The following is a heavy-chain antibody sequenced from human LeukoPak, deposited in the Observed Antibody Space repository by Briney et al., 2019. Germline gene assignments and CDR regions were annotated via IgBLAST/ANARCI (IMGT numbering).Heavy chain of an antibody. D-gene: IGHD3-3*01. CDR3: ARDNRRYDFWSGYYTGIAWFDP. V-gene: IGHV1-8*03. CDR1: GYTFTSYD. CDR2: MNPNSGNT. J-gene: IGHJ5*02. Sequence: ASVKVSCKASGYTFTSYDINWVRQATGQGLEWMGWMNPNSGNTGYAQKFQGRVTITRNTSISTAYMELRSLRSDDTAVYYYARDNRRYDFWSGYYTGIAWFDPWGQGTLVTVSS.